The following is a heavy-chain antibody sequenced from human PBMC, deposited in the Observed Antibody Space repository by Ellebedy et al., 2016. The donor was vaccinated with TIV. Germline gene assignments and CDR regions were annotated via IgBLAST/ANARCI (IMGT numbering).Heavy chain of an antibody. V-gene: IGHV4-59*01. J-gene: IGHJ6*02. CDR3: ARDRRVTIFGVPSYYYYYGMDV. D-gene: IGHD3-3*01. Sequence: SETLSLXXTVSGGSISSYYWSWIRQPPGKGLEWIGYIYYSGSTNYNPSLKSRVTISVDTSKNQFSLKLSSVTAADTAVYYCARDRRVTIFGVPSYYYYYGMDVWGQGTTVTVSS. CDR2: IYYSGST. CDR1: GGSISSYY.